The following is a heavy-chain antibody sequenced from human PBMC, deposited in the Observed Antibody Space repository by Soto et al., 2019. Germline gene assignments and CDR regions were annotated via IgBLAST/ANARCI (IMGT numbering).Heavy chain of an antibody. D-gene: IGHD2-2*01. Sequence: GGSLRLSCAASGFTFSSYAMHWVRQAPGKGLEWVAVISYDGSNKYYADSVKGRFTISRDNSKNTLYLQMNSLRAEDTAVYYCARAGCSSTSCPIWYFDLWGRGTLVTVSS. J-gene: IGHJ2*01. CDR2: ISYDGSNK. CDR1: GFTFSSYA. CDR3: ARAGCSSTSCPIWYFDL. V-gene: IGHV3-30-3*01.